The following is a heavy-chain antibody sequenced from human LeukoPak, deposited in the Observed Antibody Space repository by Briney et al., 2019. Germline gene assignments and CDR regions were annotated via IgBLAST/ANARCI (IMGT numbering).Heavy chain of an antibody. J-gene: IGHJ4*02. CDR1: GFTFSSYA. V-gene: IGHV3-23*01. CDR3: AKPMCSSTSCYRYFDY. Sequence: GGSLRLSCAASGFTFSSYAMSWVRQAPGKGLEWVSGISGNGVNTYHADSVKGRFTISRDNSKNTLYLQMNSLRVEDTAVYYCAKPMCSSTSCYRYFDYWAREARSPSPQ. D-gene: IGHD2-2*01. CDR2: ISGNGVNT.